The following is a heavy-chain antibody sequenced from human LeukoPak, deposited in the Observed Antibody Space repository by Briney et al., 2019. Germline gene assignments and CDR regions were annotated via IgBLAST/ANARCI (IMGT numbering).Heavy chain of an antibody. Sequence: PGGSLRLSCAASGFTFSSYGMHWVRQAPGKGLEWVAVIWYDGSDKYYADSVKGRFTISRDNSKNTLYLQMNSLRAEDTAVYYCARDMGDSSGWLDYFDYWGQGTLVTVS. J-gene: IGHJ4*02. CDR3: ARDMGDSSGWLDYFDY. D-gene: IGHD6-19*01. CDR1: GFTFSSYG. V-gene: IGHV3-33*01. CDR2: IWYDGSDK.